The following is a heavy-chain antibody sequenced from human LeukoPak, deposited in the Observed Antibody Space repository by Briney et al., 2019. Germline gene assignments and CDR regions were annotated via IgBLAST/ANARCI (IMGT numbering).Heavy chain of an antibody. J-gene: IGHJ4*02. CDR2: ISGSGGST. Sequence: PGGSLRLSCAASGFTFSSYAMSWVRQAPGKGLEWVAAISGSGGSTYYADSVKGRFTIPRDNSKNTLYLQMNSLRAEDTAVYYCAKEVIVGVSFDSWGQGTLVTVSS. CDR1: GFTFSSYA. V-gene: IGHV3-23*01. CDR3: AKEVIVGVSFDS. D-gene: IGHD1-26*01.